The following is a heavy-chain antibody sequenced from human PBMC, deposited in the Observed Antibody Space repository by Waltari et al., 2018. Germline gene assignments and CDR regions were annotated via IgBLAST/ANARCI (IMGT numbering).Heavy chain of an antibody. Sequence: QVQLVQSGAEVKKPGASVKVSCKVSGYTLTELSMHWVRQAPGKGLEWMGGFEPKDGETIYAQKIQGRGTMTEETSTDTAYMELSSLRSEDTAVYYCATAEGLAAAGNTPRWFDPWGQGTLVTVSS. CDR2: FEPKDGET. CDR1: GYTLTELS. D-gene: IGHD6-13*01. J-gene: IGHJ5*02. CDR3: ATAEGLAAAGNTPRWFDP. V-gene: IGHV1-24*01.